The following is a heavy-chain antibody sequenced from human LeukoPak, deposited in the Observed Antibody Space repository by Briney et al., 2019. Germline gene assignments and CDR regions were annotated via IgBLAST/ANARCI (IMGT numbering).Heavy chain of an antibody. D-gene: IGHD2-2*01. CDR2: IIPIFGTA. CDR3: ARYRPKPAALVLLHYYYGMDV. CDR1: GGTFSSYA. Sequence: ASVKVSCKASGGTFSSYAISWVRQAPGQGLEWMGGIIPIFGTANYAQKFQGRVTITADESTSTAYMELSSLRSEDTAVYYCARYRPKPAALVLLHYYYGMDVWGQGTTVTVSS. J-gene: IGHJ6*02. V-gene: IGHV1-69*13.